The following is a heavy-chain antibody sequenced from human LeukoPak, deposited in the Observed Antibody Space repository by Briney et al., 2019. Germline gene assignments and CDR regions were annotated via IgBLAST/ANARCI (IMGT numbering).Heavy chain of an antibody. D-gene: IGHD1-26*01. CDR3: AKRTGGTFEEFDH. CDR1: GFTFSDYA. CDR2: ISYGGDAT. V-gene: IGHV3-23*01. Sequence: GGSLRLSCAASGFTFSDYAMGWVRQAPGKGLNWVSAISYGGDATRYADSVQGRFTISRDNSKGTLFLQMNSLRPEDTALYYCAKRTGGTFEEFDHWGQGTLVTVSS. J-gene: IGHJ4*02.